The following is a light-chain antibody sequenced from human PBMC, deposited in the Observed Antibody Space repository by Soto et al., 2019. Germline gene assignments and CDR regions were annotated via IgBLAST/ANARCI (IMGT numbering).Light chain of an antibody. Sequence: DIQMTQSPSSLSASVGDRVTITCRASQSISSYLNWYQQKPGKAPKLLIYAASSSQSGVPSRFSGSESGTDFTLAISSLQPEDFATYYCQQSYSTPTFGGGTKVEIK. V-gene: IGKV1-39*01. CDR2: AAS. CDR1: QSISSY. CDR3: QQSYSTPT. J-gene: IGKJ4*01.